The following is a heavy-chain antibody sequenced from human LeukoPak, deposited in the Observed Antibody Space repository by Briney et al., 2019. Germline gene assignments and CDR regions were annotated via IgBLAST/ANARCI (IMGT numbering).Heavy chain of an antibody. D-gene: IGHD6-19*01. CDR3: AREDRYSSGWYAD. J-gene: IGHJ4*02. V-gene: IGHV1-2*02. CDR1: GYTFTGYY. Sequence: GASVKVSCKASGYTFTGYYMHWVRQAPGQGLGWMGWINPNSGGTNYAQKFQGRVTMTRDTSISTAYMELSRLRSDDTAVYYCAREDRYSSGWYADWGQGTLVTVSS. CDR2: INPNSGGT.